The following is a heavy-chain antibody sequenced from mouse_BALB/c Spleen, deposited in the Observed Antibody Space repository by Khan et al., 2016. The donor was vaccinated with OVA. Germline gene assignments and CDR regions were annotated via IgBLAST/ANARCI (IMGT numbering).Heavy chain of an antibody. CDR2: ISSGGSYT. Sequence: EVELVESGGDLVRPGGSLKLSCAASGFSFSSYSMSWVRQTPEKRLEWVATISSGGSYTYSPDSVKGRFTISRDNAKNTLYLQMSSLKSEDTALYYCTRHRGYYVSNPYFDYWGQGTTLTVSS. CDR3: TRHRGYYVSNPYFDY. CDR1: GFSFSSYS. V-gene: IGHV5-6-4*01. J-gene: IGHJ2*01. D-gene: IGHD1-1*01.